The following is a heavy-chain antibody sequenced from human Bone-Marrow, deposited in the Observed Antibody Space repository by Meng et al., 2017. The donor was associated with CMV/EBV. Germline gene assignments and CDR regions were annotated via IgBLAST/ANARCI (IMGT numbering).Heavy chain of an antibody. V-gene: IGHV4-34*01. D-gene: IGHD3-9*01. Sequence: GSLRLSCAVHGTSFSDYSWTWIRHSPRKGLEWIGQINHRGSTNFNPSLMGRVTMSVDSSKEQFSLRLTSMTAADTAVYYCAGEIDFGGQGTAVTVSS. CDR3: AGEIDF. CDR2: INHRGST. J-gene: IGHJ4*02. CDR1: GTSFSDYS.